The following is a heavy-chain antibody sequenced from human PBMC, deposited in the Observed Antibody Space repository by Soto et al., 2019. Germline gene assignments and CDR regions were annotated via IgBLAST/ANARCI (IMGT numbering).Heavy chain of an antibody. J-gene: IGHJ4*02. Sequence: PVGSLRLSCAASGFTFSSYGMHWVRQAPGKGLEWVAVISYDGSNKYYADSVKGRFTISRDNSKNTLYLQMNSLRAEDTAVYYCAKGPSIYSSSWYYFDYWGQGTLVTVSS. CDR3: AKGPSIYSSSWYYFDY. V-gene: IGHV3-30*18. CDR1: GFTFSSYG. D-gene: IGHD6-13*01. CDR2: ISYDGSNK.